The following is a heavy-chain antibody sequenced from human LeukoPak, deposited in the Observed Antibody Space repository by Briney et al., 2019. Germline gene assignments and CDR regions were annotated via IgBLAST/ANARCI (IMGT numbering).Heavy chain of an antibody. Sequence: GGSLRLSCAASGFTFSSYSMKLVRQAPGKGLEWVSYISSSSTTIYYADSVKGRFTISRDNAKNSLYLQMNSLRVEDTAVYYCARDPDQGRGFDYWGQGTLVTASS. CDR2: ISSSSTTI. CDR3: ARDPDQGRGFDY. D-gene: IGHD2-2*01. V-gene: IGHV3-48*01. J-gene: IGHJ4*02. CDR1: GFTFSSYS.